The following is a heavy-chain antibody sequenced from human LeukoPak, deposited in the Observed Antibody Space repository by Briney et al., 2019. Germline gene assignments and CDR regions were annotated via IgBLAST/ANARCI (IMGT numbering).Heavy chain of an antibody. CDR2: ISYDGSNK. D-gene: IGHD6-19*01. V-gene: IGHV3-30*18. CDR1: GFTFSSYG. J-gene: IGHJ4*02. Sequence: GGSLRLSCAASGFTFSSYGMHWVRQAPGKGLEWVAVISYDGSNKYYADSVKGRFAISRDNSKNTLYLQMNSLRAEDTAVYYCAKDMYNSGWYGTYFDYWGQGTLVTVSS. CDR3: AKDMYNSGWYGTYFDY.